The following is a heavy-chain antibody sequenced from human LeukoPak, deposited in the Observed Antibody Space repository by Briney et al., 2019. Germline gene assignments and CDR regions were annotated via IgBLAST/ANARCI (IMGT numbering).Heavy chain of an antibody. CDR2: ISAYNGNT. Sequence: VASVKVSCKASGYTFTSYGISWVRQAPGQGLERMGWISAYNGNTNYAQKLQGRVTMTTDTSASTAYMELSSLRSEDTAVYYCARDLGCSGGSCFNWFDPWGQGTLVTVSS. D-gene: IGHD2-15*01. V-gene: IGHV1-18*01. CDR1: GYTFTSYG. CDR3: ARDLGCSGGSCFNWFDP. J-gene: IGHJ5*02.